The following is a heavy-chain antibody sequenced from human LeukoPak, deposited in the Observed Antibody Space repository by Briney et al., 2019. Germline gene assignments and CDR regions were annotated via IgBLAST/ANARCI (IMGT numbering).Heavy chain of an antibody. CDR2: ISSTSKTT. V-gene: IGHV3-48*01. CDR1: GFNFNIYT. CDR3: ARGSHFDY. D-gene: IGHD1-26*01. J-gene: IGHJ4*02. Sequence: GGSLRLSCAASGFNFNIYTFNWVRQAPGKGLEWLSYISSTSKTTYYADSVKGRFTISRDNVKNLLFLEMSSLRVDDTAVYYCARGSHFDYWGQGTLVTVSS.